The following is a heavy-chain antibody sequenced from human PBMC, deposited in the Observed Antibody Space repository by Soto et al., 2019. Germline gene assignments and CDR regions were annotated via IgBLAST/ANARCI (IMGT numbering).Heavy chain of an antibody. CDR2: ISWNSGSI. Sequence: EVQLVESGGGSVQPGRSLRLSCAASGFTFDDYAMHWVRQAPGKGLEWVSGISWNSGSIGYADSVKGRFTISRDNAKNSLYLQMNSLRAEDTALYYCAKDSVVGATFYYGMDVWGQGTTVTVSS. J-gene: IGHJ6*02. V-gene: IGHV3-9*01. CDR3: AKDSVVGATFYYGMDV. D-gene: IGHD1-26*01. CDR1: GFTFDDYA.